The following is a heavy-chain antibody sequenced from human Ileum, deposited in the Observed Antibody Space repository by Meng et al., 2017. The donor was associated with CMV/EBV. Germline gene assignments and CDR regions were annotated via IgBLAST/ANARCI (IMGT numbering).Heavy chain of an antibody. CDR1: GFTFNNYW. V-gene: IGHV3-30*03. D-gene: IGHD3-10*01. Sequence: GESLKISCVASGFTFNNYWMTWVRQAPGKGLEWVAVISYDGSNKYYADSVKGRFTISRDNSKNTLYLQMNSLRAEDTAVYYCARGGYYYGSGPGPRGMDVWGQGTTVTVSS. J-gene: IGHJ6*02. CDR2: ISYDGSNK. CDR3: ARGGYYYGSGPGPRGMDV.